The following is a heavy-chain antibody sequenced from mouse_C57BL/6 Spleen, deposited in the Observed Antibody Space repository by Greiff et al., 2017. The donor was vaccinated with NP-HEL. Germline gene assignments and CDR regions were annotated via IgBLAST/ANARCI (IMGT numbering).Heavy chain of an antibody. Sequence: EVQWVESGGGLVQPGGSLSLSCAASGFTFTDYYMSWVRQPPGKALEWLGFIRNKANGYTTEYSASVKGRFTISRDNSQSILYLQMNALRAEDSATYYCARYRTAFDYWGQGTTLTVSS. CDR2: IRNKANGYTT. CDR1: GFTFTDYY. J-gene: IGHJ2*01. CDR3: ARYRTAFDY. V-gene: IGHV7-3*01. D-gene: IGHD3-3*01.